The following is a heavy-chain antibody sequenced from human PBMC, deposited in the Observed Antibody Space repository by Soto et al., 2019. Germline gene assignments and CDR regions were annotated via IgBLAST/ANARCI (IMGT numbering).Heavy chain of an antibody. CDR2: IYYSGST. Sequence: QLQLQESGPGLVKPSETLSLTCTVSGGSISSSSYYWGWIRQPPGKGLEWIGSIYYSGSTYYNPSLKSRVTISVDTSKNQFSLKLSSVTAADTAVYYCARWTSISVAVTTWFFDYWGQGTLVTVSS. V-gene: IGHV4-39*01. D-gene: IGHD4-17*01. CDR3: ARWTSISVAVTTWFFDY. CDR1: GGSISSSSYY. J-gene: IGHJ4*02.